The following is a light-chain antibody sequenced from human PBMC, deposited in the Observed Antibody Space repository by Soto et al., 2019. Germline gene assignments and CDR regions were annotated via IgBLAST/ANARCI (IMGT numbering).Light chain of an antibody. V-gene: IGLV1-40*01. CDR2: GNS. J-gene: IGLJ3*02. CDR3: QSYDSSLSGSV. CDR1: SSNIGAGY. Sequence: QSVLTQPPSVSGAPGQRVTISCTGSSSNIGAGYVHWYQQLPGTAPKLLIYGNSNQPSGVPDRFSGSTSGTSASLAITGLQAEDEADYDCQSYDSSLSGSVLGGGTKLTV.